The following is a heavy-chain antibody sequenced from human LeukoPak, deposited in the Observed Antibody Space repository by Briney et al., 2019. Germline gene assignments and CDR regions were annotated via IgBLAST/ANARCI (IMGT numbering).Heavy chain of an antibody. D-gene: IGHD1-14*01. J-gene: IGHJ4*02. Sequence: GGSQRLSCTTSGLTFSTSGFNWVRQAPGKGLEWVASIGPTGFDRYHADSIKGRFTFSRDNANNFLYLQMDSLRAEDTAVYYCATETNGRHYDYWGQGTLLTVSS. V-gene: IGHV3-21*06. CDR2: IGPTGFDR. CDR1: GLTFSTSG. CDR3: ATETNGRHYDY.